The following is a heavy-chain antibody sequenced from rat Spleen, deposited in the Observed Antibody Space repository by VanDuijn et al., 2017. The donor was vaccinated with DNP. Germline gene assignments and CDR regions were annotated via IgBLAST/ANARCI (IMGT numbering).Heavy chain of an antibody. Sequence: EVQLVESGGGLVQPGRSMKLSCAVSGFTFSTIPMAWVRQAPTKGLEWVATISTTGGTTYYRDSVKGRFTISRDIAKDTLYLQMDSLRSEDTATYYCATQSFSIAAIWFPYWGQGTLVTVSS. J-gene: IGHJ3*01. CDR1: GFTFSTIP. V-gene: IGHV5-46*01. CDR3: ATQSFSIAAIWFPY. CDR2: ISTTGGTT. D-gene: IGHD1-2*01.